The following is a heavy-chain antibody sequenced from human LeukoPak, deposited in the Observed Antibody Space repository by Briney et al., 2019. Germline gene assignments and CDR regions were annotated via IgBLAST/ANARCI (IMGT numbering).Heavy chain of an antibody. CDR2: IYYSGST. Sequence: NPSETLSLTCTVSGGSISSGDYYWSWIRQPPGKGLEWIGYIYYSGSTYYNPSLKSRVTISVDTSKNQFSLKLSSVTAADTAVYYCARDLPRYCSGGSCYTDAFDIWGQGTMVTVSS. CDR3: ARDLPRYCSGGSCYTDAFDI. J-gene: IGHJ3*02. V-gene: IGHV4-30-4*01. D-gene: IGHD2-15*01. CDR1: GGSISSGDYY.